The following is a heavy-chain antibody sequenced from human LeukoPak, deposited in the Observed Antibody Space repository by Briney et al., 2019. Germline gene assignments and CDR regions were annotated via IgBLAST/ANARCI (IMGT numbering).Heavy chain of an antibody. D-gene: IGHD3-3*01. CDR1: GYTFTSYG. Sequence: ASVKVSCKASGYTFTSYGISWVRQAPGQGLEWMGWISAYNGNTNYAQKLQGRVTMTTDTPTSTAYMELRSLRSDDTAVYYCARAPPFFDFWSGYPFDYWGQGTLVTVSS. J-gene: IGHJ4*02. V-gene: IGHV1-18*01. CDR3: ARAPPFFDFWSGYPFDY. CDR2: ISAYNGNT.